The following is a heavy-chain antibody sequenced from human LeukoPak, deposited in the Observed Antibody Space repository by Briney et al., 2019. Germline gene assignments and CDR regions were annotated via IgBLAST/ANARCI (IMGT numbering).Heavy chain of an antibody. D-gene: IGHD5-24*01. CDR3: ARTEMSPYYYYGMDV. CDR2: ISSSGGTM. V-gene: IGHV3-48*03. J-gene: IGHJ6*02. CDR1: GFTFGSYE. Sequence: GGSLRLSCAASGFTFGSYEMNWVRQAPGRGLEWVAFISSSGGTMYYADSVRGRFTLSRDSAKNSLSLEVNSLRVEDTAVYFCARTEMSPYYYYGMDVWGQGTTVIVSS.